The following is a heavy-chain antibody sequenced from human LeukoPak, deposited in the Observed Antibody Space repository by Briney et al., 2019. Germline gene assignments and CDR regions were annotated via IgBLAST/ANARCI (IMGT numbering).Heavy chain of an antibody. D-gene: IGHD3-22*01. CDR2: IYYSGST. V-gene: IGHV4-31*03. CDR3: ARGYYYDSSGYHKVLDY. Sequence: PSQTLSLTCTVSGDSISGGGNYWSWIRQHPGKGLEWIGYIYYSGSTYYNPSLKSRVTISVGTSKDQFSLKLSSVTAADTAIYYCARGYYYDSSGYHKVLDYWGQGTLVTVSS. CDR1: GDSISGGGNY. J-gene: IGHJ4*02.